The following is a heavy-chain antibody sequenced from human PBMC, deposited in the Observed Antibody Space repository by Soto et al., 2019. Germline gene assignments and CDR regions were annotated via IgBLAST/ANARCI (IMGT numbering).Heavy chain of an antibody. CDR3: ARDREYYDAWSGSRSSPDAFDI. CDR1: GGTFSSYT. J-gene: IGHJ3*02. D-gene: IGHD3-3*01. Sequence: SVKVSCKASGGTFSSYTISWVRQAPGQGLEWMGRIIPILGIANYAQKFQGRVTITADKSTSTAYMELSSLRSEDTAVYYCARDREYYDAWSGSRSSPDAFDIWGQGTMDTGSS. CDR2: IIPILGIA. V-gene: IGHV1-69*04.